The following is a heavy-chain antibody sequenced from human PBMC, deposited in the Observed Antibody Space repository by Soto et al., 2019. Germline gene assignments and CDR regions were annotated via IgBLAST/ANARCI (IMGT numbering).Heavy chain of an antibody. CDR3: ARGYSGYDAFDI. V-gene: IGHV3-30-3*01. CDR2: ISYDGSNK. J-gene: IGHJ3*02. D-gene: IGHD5-12*01. Sequence: GGSLRLSCAASGFTFSSYAMHWVRQAPGKGLEWVAVISYDGSNKYYADSVKGRFTISRDNSKNTLYLQMNSLRAEDTAVYYCARGYSGYDAFDIWGQGTMVTVSS. CDR1: GFTFSSYA.